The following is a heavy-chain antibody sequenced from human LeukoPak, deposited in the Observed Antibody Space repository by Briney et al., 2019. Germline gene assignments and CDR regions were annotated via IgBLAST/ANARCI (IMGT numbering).Heavy chain of an antibody. CDR3: ARDGVQLELGYYYGMDV. CDR1: GYTFTSYY. D-gene: IGHD1-1*01. CDR2: INPSGGST. Sequence: GASVKVSCKASGYTFTSYYMHWVRQAPGQGLEWMGIINPSGGSTSYAQKFQGRVTMTRDTSISTAYMELSRLRSDDTAVYYCARDGVQLELGYYYGMDVWGQGTTVTVSS. V-gene: IGHV1-46*01. J-gene: IGHJ6*02.